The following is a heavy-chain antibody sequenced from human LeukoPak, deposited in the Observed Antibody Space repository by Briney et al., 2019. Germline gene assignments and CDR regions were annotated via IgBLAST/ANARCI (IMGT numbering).Heavy chain of an antibody. V-gene: IGHV3-20*04. D-gene: IGHD2-2*01. J-gene: IGHJ6*03. Sequence: GGSLRLSCAASGFTFSSYSMNWVRQAPGKGLEWVSGINWNGGSTGYADSVKGRFTISRDNAKNSLYLQMNSLRAEDTALYYCARDTLDIVVVPAAKYYYYYMDVWGKGTTVTVSS. CDR1: GFTFSSYS. CDR2: INWNGGST. CDR3: ARDTLDIVVVPAAKYYYYYMDV.